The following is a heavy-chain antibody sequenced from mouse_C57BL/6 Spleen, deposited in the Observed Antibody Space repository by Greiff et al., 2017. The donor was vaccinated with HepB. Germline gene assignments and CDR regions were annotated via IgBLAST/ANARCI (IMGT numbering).Heavy chain of an antibody. V-gene: IGHV1-26*01. CDR1: GYTFTDYY. D-gene: IGHD2-2*01. J-gene: IGHJ4*01. CDR3: ARFYGYDPPYAMDY. CDR2: INPNNGGT. Sequence: VQLKQSGPELVKPGASVKISCKASGYTFTDYYMNWVKQSHGKSLEWIGDINPNNGGTSYNQKFKGKATLTVDKSSSTAYMELRSLTSEDSAVYYCARFYGYDPPYAMDYWGQGTSVTVSS.